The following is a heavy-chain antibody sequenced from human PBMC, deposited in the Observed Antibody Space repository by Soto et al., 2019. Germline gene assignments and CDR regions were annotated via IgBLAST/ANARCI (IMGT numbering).Heavy chain of an antibody. CDR1: GYTFTSYG. Sequence: QVQLVQSGGEVKKPGASVKVSCKASGYTFTSYGINWVRQAPGQGLEWMGWISPYNGNTDSAQKFQDRVTLTTDTSTSTADMELRSLRSDDTAVYYCARSRYEGTVPFDYWGQGTLVTVSS. CDR3: ARSRYEGTVPFDY. D-gene: IGHD2-21*02. V-gene: IGHV1-18*01. CDR2: ISPYNGNT. J-gene: IGHJ4*02.